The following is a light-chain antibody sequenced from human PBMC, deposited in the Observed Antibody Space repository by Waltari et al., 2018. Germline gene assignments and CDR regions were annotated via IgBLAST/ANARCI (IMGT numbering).Light chain of an antibody. CDR1: HSVGAN. CDR3: QQRRTWPSIT. CDR2: DAS. V-gene: IGKV3-11*01. J-gene: IGKJ5*01. Sequence: EIVLTQSPDTLSLSPGQRGTLSCRARHSVGANLAWYHQKPGQAPRLLIYDASTRATCIPARFSGSGSGTDFTLTISSLEPDDFAVYYCQQRRTWPSITFGQGTRLDI.